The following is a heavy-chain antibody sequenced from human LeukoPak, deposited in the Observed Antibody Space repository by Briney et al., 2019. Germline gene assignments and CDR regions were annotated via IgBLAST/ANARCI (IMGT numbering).Heavy chain of an antibody. V-gene: IGHV4-59*01. CDR1: GGSISSYY. J-gene: IGHJ3*02. Sequence: SETLSLTCTVSGGSISSYYWSWIRQPPGKGLEWIGYIYYSGSTNYNPSLKSRVTISVDTSKNPFSLKLSSVTAADTAVYYCASITMKTGAFDIWGQGTMVTVSS. D-gene: IGHD3-22*01. CDR2: IYYSGST. CDR3: ASITMKTGAFDI.